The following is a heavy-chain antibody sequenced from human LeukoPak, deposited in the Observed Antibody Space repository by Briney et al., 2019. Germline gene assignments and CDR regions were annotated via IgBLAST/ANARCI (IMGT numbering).Heavy chain of an antibody. Sequence: GGSLRLSCVVSGFTFSNYWMSWVRQAPGKGLEWVANIKPDGSEKKYVDSVKGRFTISRDNAKNSLYLQMNSLRAEDTAVYYCARDRPSGWYLQYYFNYWGQGNLVTVSS. V-gene: IGHV3-7*04. CDR3: ARDRPSGWYLQYYFNY. D-gene: IGHD6-19*01. CDR1: GFTFSNYW. J-gene: IGHJ4*02. CDR2: IKPDGSEK.